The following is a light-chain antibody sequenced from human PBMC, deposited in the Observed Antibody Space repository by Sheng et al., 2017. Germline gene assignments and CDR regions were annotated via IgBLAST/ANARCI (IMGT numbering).Light chain of an antibody. CDR1: SGSVSATYY. Sequence: QTVVTQEPSFSVSPGGTVTLTCGLGSGSVSATYYPGWYQQTPGQAPRTLIYNTNARSSGVPDRFSGSILGNKAALTITGAQPDDESDYYCVLYMGSGIWVFGGGTKVTVL. J-gene: IGLJ3*02. CDR3: VLYMGSGIWV. V-gene: IGLV8-61*01. CDR2: NTN.